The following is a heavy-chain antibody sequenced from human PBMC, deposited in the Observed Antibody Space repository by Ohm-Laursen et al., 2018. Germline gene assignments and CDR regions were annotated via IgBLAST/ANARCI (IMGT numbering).Heavy chain of an antibody. J-gene: IGHJ1*01. D-gene: IGHD1-1*01. CDR3: ASARYSAEYFQH. CDR1: GFTFSSYA. CDR2: ISGSGGST. Sequence: SLRLSCSASGFTFSSYAMSWVRQAPGKGLEWVSAISGSGGSTYYADSVKGRFTISRDNSKNTLFLQMNSLRAEDTALYYCASARYSAEYFQHWGQGTLVTVSS. V-gene: IGHV3-23*01.